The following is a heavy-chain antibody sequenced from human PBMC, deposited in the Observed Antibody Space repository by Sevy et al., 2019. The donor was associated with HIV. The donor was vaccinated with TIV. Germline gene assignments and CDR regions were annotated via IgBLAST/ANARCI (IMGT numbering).Heavy chain of an antibody. CDR1: EFRFSAYW. CDR2: IKDDGSEK. CDR3: AAHNDWKFEY. J-gene: IGHJ4*02. V-gene: IGHV3-7*01. D-gene: IGHD1-1*01. Sequence: GGSLRLSCAAFEFRFSAYWMTWVRQAPGEGPEWVASIKDDGSEKWYLDSVKGRFTISRDNTKNSLSLQMTSLRVEDTVMYYCAAHNDWKFEYWGQGTLVTVSS.